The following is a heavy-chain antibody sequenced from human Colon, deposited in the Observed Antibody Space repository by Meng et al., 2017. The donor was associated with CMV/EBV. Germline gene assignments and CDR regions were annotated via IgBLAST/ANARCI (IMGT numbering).Heavy chain of an antibody. D-gene: IGHD3-16*01. CDR2: IYYSGST. J-gene: IGHJ4*02. CDR1: GDSITTYY. V-gene: IGHV4-59*03. Sequence: LRLSCTVSGDSITTYYWSWIRQPPGKGLEWLGYIYYSGSTNYNPSLKSRVSISVDTSKRQFSLKLSSVTAADTAVYYCATAKRGTFDYWGPGTLVTVSS. CDR3: ATAKRGTFDY.